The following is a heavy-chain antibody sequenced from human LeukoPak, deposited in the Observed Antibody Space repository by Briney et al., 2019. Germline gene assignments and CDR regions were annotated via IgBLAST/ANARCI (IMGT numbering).Heavy chain of an antibody. J-gene: IGHJ4*02. D-gene: IGHD2-2*01. CDR1: GGTFSSYA. V-gene: IGHV1-69*05. CDR2: IIPIFGTA. Sequence: SVKVSCKASGGTFSSYAISWVRQAPGQGLEWMGGIIPIFGTANYAQKFQGRVTMTRVTSTSTVYMEPSSLRSEDTAVYYCAIVPAAETDYWGQGTLVTVSS. CDR3: AIVPAAETDY.